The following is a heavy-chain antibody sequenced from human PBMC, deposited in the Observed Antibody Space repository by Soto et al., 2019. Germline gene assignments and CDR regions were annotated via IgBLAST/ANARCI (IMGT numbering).Heavy chain of an antibody. D-gene: IGHD6-19*01. CDR2: VRFDDSAE. J-gene: IGHJ4*02. Sequence: QVQLVESGGGVAQPGRSLRLSCAASGFTFSSFGMHWVRQAPGKGLEWVAYVRFDDSAENYPDSVRGRFTISRDTAKNTVHLQMDSLRDEDTAVYYCARDWLGHYFDYWGQGTLVTVSS. CDR3: ARDWLGHYFDY. CDR1: GFTFSSFG. V-gene: IGHV3-33*01.